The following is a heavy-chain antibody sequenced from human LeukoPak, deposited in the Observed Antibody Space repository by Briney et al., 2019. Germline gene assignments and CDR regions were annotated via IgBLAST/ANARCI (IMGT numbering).Heavy chain of an antibody. Sequence: PGGSLRLSCAASGFTFSSYAMSWVRQAPGKGLEWVSAISGSGGSTYYADSVKGRFTISRDNAQKSLYLQMDNLRDEDTAVYYCASKLYGDLLGYWGQGALVTVSS. CDR2: ISGSGGST. J-gene: IGHJ4*02. D-gene: IGHD4-17*01. V-gene: IGHV3-23*01. CDR3: ASKLYGDLLGY. CDR1: GFTFSSYA.